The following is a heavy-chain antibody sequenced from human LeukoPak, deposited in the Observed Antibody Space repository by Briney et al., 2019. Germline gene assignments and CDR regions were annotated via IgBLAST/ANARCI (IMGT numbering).Heavy chain of an antibody. CDR3: ARHGQYYDFWSGYYWFDP. Sequence: GESLKISCKGSGYSFTSYWIGWVRQIPGKGLEWMGIIYPGDSDTRYSPSFQGQVTISADKSISTAYLQWSSLKASDTAMYYCARHGQYYDFWSGYYWFDPWGQGTLATVSS. CDR1: GYSFTSYW. J-gene: IGHJ5*02. V-gene: IGHV5-51*01. D-gene: IGHD3-3*01. CDR2: IYPGDSDT.